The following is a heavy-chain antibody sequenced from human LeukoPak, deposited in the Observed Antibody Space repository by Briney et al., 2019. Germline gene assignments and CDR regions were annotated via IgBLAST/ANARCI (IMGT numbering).Heavy chain of an antibody. CDR2: ISSSGTYT. Sequence: PGGSLRLSCAASGFTFRTYTMNWVRQVPGKGLEWVSSISSSGTYTHYADSVKGRFTISRDNAKNSLYLQMNSLRAEDSAVYYCARWGRGSYWGQGTLVTVSS. J-gene: IGHJ4*02. CDR1: GFTFRTYT. D-gene: IGHD3-16*01. V-gene: IGHV3-21*01. CDR3: ARWGRGSY.